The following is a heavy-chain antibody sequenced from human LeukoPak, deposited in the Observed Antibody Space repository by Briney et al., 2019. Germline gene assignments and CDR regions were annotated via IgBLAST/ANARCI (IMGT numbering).Heavy chain of an antibody. CDR3: ARDVDSYGACFDY. CDR1: GFTFSSYW. J-gene: IGHJ4*02. CDR2: IKQDGSEK. Sequence: GGSLRLSCAASGFTFSSYWMSWVRQAPGKGLEWVANIKQDGSEKYNVDSVKGRLTISRDNAKNSLYLQMNSLRAEDTAVYYCARDVDSYGACFDYWGQGTLVTVSS. V-gene: IGHV3-7*01. D-gene: IGHD4-17*01.